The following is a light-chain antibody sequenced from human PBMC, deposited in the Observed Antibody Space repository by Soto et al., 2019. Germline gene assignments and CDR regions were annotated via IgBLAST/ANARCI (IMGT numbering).Light chain of an antibody. CDR1: SGDVGTYNL. V-gene: IGLV2-23*03. Sequence: QSALTQPASVSGSPGQAITVSCTGSSGDVGTYNLVSWYQQHPGKAPKLIIYGGNKRPSGVSDRFSGSQSGDTASLTISGLQTEDEDDYYCCSYANYNTFVVFGGGTKVTVL. J-gene: IGLJ3*02. CDR2: GGN. CDR3: CSYANYNTFVV.